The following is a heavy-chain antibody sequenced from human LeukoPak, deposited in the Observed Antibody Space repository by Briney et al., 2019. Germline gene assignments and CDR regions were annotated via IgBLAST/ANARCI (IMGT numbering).Heavy chain of an antibody. CDR1: GFTFSSYA. CDR3: ARDGVGWFDP. CDR2: ISGRAGST. V-gene: IGHV3-23*01. Sequence: GGSLRLSCAASGFTFSSYAMNWVRQAPGKGLEWVSAISGRAGSTSYADSVKGRFTISRDNAKNTLFLQMNSLRAEDTAVYYCARDGVGWFDPWGQGTLVTVSS. J-gene: IGHJ5*02. D-gene: IGHD1-26*01.